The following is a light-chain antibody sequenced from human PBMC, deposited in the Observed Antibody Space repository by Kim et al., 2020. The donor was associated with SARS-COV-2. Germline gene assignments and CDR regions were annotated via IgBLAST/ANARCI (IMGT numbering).Light chain of an antibody. CDR3: SSYTSSRTNYV. V-gene: IGLV2-14*03. Sequence: QSALAQPASVSGSPGQSITISCTGTSSDVGYYNYVSWYQQHPCKAPKLMIYDVSNRPSGVSNRFSGSKSGNTASLTISGLQAEDEADYYCSSYTSSRTNYVFGTGTKVTVL. CDR2: DVS. CDR1: SSDVGYYNY. J-gene: IGLJ1*01.